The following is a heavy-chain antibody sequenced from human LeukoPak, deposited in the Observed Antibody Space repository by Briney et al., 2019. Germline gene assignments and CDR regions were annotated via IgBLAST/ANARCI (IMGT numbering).Heavy chain of an antibody. CDR1: GFTFSSYA. CDR3: AKDLSYGDYVFDY. Sequence: GGSLRLSCAASGFTFSSYAMSWVRQAPGKGLEWGSAISGSGGSTYYADSVKGRFTISRDNSKNTLYLQMNSLRAEDTAVYYCAKDLSYGDYVFDYWGQGTLVTVSS. CDR2: ISGSGGST. J-gene: IGHJ4*02. V-gene: IGHV3-23*01. D-gene: IGHD4-17*01.